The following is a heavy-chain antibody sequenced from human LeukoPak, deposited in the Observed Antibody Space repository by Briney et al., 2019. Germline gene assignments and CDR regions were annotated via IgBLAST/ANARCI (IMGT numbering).Heavy chain of an antibody. V-gene: IGHV1-69*04. D-gene: IGHD3-22*01. CDR2: IIPILGIA. Sequence: SVKVSCTASGGTFSSYAISWVRQAPGQGLEWMGRIIPILGIANYAQKFQGRVTITADKSTSTAYMELSSLRSEDTAVYYCARAYYYDSSGDPSYYYYYGMDVWGQGTTVTVSS. CDR1: GGTFSSYA. CDR3: ARAYYYDSSGDPSYYYYYGMDV. J-gene: IGHJ6*02.